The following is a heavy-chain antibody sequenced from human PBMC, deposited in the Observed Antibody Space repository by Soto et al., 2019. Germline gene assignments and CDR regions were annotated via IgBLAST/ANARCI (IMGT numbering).Heavy chain of an antibody. V-gene: IGHV1-8*01. J-gene: IGHJ6*03. Sequence: ASVKVSCKASGYTFTSYDINWVRQATGQGLEWMGWMNPNSGNTGYAQKFQGRVTMTRNTSISTAYMELSSLGSEDTAVYYCAREGTTYGSGQDYYYYYYMDVWGKGTTVTVSS. CDR1: GYTFTSYD. D-gene: IGHD3-10*01. CDR2: MNPNSGNT. CDR3: AREGTTYGSGQDYYYYYYMDV.